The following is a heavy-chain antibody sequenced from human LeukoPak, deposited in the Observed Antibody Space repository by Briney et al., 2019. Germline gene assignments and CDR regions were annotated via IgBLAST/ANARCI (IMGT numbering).Heavy chain of an antibody. J-gene: IGHJ6*03. D-gene: IGHD3-10*01. Sequence: GGSLRLSCAASGFIFSDYEMNWVRQAPGKGLEWVSYISSSGSSIFYAGSVKGRFTISRDNAKNSLYLQMNSLRAEDTAVYYCASILYGSGSYPYMDVWGKGTTVTVSS. CDR3: ASILYGSGSYPYMDV. CDR1: GFIFSDYE. CDR2: ISSSGSSI. V-gene: IGHV3-48*03.